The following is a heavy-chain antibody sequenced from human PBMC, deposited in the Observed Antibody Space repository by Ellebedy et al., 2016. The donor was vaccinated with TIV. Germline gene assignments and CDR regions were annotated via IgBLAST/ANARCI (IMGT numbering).Heavy chain of an antibody. V-gene: IGHV3-33*01. D-gene: IGHD2-2*01. CDR3: AREASAVFDY. J-gene: IGHJ4*02. CDR2: IWYDGSNK. CDR1: GFTFSSYG. Sequence: GESLKISCAASGFTFSSYGMHWVRQAPGKGLEWVAVIWYDGSNKYYADSVKGRFTISRDNSKNTLYLQMNSLRAEDTAVYYCAREASAVFDYWGQGTLVTVSS.